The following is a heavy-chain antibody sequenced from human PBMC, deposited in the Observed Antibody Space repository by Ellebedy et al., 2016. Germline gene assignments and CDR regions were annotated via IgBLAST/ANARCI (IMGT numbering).Heavy chain of an antibody. CDR3: AKVAQLRGLVDYYYGMDV. V-gene: IGHV3-23*01. D-gene: IGHD2-2*01. CDR1: GITFSDFF. Sequence: GGSLRLXCAVSGITFSDFFMSWVRRAPGKGLEWVSTISAGGDIRYLADSVRGRFTISRDNSKSSLYLQMNSLRAEDTAVYYCAKVAQLRGLVDYYYGMDVWGQGTTVTVSS. J-gene: IGHJ6*02. CDR2: ISAGGDIR.